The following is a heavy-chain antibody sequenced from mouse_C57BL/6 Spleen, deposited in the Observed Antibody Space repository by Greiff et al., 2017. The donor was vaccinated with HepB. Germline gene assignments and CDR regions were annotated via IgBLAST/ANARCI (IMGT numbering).Heavy chain of an antibody. CDR3: ARLDYGSSSYAMDY. V-gene: IGHV5-17*01. Sequence: EVQGVESGGGLVKPGGSLKLSCAASGFTFSDYGMHWVRQAPEKGLEWVAYISSGSSTIYYADTVKGRFTISRDNAKNTLFLQMTSLRSEATDLYYCARLDYGSSSYAMDYWGQGTSVTVSS. CDR2: ISSGSSTI. J-gene: IGHJ4*01. CDR1: GFTFSDYG. D-gene: IGHD1-1*01.